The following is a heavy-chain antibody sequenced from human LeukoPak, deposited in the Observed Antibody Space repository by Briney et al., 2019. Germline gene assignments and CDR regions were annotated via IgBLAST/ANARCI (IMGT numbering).Heavy chain of an antibody. V-gene: IGHV4-59*08. D-gene: IGHD3-3*01. Sequence: SETLSLTCTVSGGSINDYYWNWIRQPPGKRLEWIGHIHYSGITNYNPSLNSRVTISVDTSKGQFSLKLSSVTAADTAVYYCARRVTMSAPTTPDSWLHPWGQGTLVTVSS. CDR3: ARRVTMSAPTTPDSWLHP. CDR2: IHYSGIT. CDR1: GGSINDYY. J-gene: IGHJ5*02.